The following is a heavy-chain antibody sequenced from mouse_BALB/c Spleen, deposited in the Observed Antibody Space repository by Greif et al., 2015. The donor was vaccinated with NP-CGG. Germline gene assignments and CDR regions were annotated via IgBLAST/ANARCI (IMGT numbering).Heavy chain of an antibody. V-gene: IGHV1-18*01. CDR2: INPNNGGT. CDR3: ASRYDGFTY. J-gene: IGHJ3*01. CDR1: GYTFTEYT. Sequence: EVQLQQSGPELVKPGASVKISCKTSGYTFTEYTMHWVKQSHGKSLEWIGGINPNNGGTNYNQKFKDKATLTVDKSSSTASMEPRSRTSEVSAVYYYASRYDGFTYWGQGTLVTVSA. D-gene: IGHD1-1*01.